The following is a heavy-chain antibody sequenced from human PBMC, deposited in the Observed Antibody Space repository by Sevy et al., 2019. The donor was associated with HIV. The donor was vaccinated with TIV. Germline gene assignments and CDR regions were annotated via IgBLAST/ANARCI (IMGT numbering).Heavy chain of an antibody. D-gene: IGHD5-18*01. V-gene: IGHV2-5*02. CDR1: GFSLSTSGVG. Sequence: SGPTLVNPTQTLTLTCTFSGFSLSTSGVGVGWIRQPPGKALEWLALIYWDNDKRYSPSLKSRLTITKDTSKNQVVLTMTNMDPVDTATYYCARYNYDFDAFDIWGQRTMVTVSS. J-gene: IGHJ3*02. CDR3: ARYNYDFDAFDI. CDR2: IYWDNDK.